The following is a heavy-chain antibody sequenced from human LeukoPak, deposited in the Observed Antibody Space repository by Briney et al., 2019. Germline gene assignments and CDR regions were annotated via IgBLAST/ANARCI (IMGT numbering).Heavy chain of an antibody. Sequence: GGSLRLSCAASGFTVSSNYMSWARQATGKGLEWVSVIYSGGSTYYADSVKGRFTISRDNSKNTLYLQMNSLRAEDTAVYYCARGPMVRGAFDYWGQGTLVTVSS. J-gene: IGHJ4*02. CDR2: IYSGGST. V-gene: IGHV3-53*01. D-gene: IGHD3-10*01. CDR1: GFTVSSNY. CDR3: ARGPMVRGAFDY.